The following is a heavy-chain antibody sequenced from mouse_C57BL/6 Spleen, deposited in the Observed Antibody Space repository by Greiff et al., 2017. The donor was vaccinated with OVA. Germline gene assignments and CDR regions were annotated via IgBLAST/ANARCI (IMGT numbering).Heavy chain of an antibody. J-gene: IGHJ3*01. CDR2: INPSNGGT. Sequence: VQLQQPGTELVKPGASVKLSCKASGYTFTSYWMHWVKQRPGQGLEWIGNINPSNGGTYYTEKFKSQATLTVDKSSSTAYMQLSSLTSEDCAVYYGAREGVYYGYDGWFAYWGQGTLVTVSA. D-gene: IGHD2-2*01. CDR1: GYTFTSYW. V-gene: IGHV1-53*01. CDR3: AREGVYYGYDGWFAY.